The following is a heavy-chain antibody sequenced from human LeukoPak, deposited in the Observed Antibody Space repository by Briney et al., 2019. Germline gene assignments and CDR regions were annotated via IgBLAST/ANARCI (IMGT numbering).Heavy chain of an antibody. V-gene: IGHV4-59*06. CDR3: ARGNIVVVPAAILDDGFDY. J-gene: IGHJ4*02. CDR2: IYYSGST. D-gene: IGHD2-2*02. CDR1: GRPISSYY. Sequence: PSETLSLTCTVSGRPISSYYWSWIRQPAGRGLEWIGYIYYSGSTYYNPPLKSRVTISVDTSKNQFSLKLSSVTAADTAVYYCARGNIVVVPAAILDDGFDYWGQGTLVTVSS.